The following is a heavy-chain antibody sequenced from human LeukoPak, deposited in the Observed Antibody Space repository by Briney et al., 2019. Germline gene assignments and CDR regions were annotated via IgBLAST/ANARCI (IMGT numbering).Heavy chain of an antibody. D-gene: IGHD6-13*01. CDR1: GVSFSGYY. CDR2: INHSGST. V-gene: IGHV4-34*01. Sequence: SETLSLTCAVYGVSFSGYYWSWIRQPPGKGLEWIGEINHSGSTNYNPSLKSRVTISVDTSKNQFSLKLSSVTAADTAVYYCASLKPGIAAAGLDYWGQGTLVTV. J-gene: IGHJ4*02. CDR3: ASLKPGIAAAGLDY.